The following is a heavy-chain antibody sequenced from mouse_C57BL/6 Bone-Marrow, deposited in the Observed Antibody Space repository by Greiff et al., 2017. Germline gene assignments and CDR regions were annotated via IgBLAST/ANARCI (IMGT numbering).Heavy chain of an antibody. CDR1: GYTFTDYY. CDR3: ARCTAQVLYYAMDY. J-gene: IGHJ4*01. D-gene: IGHD3-2*02. V-gene: IGHV1-26*01. CDR2: INPNNGGT. Sequence: EVQLQQSGPELVKPGASVKISCKASGYTFTDYYMNWVKQSHGKSLEWIGDINPNNGGTSYNQKIKGKATLTVDKSSSTAYMELRSLTSDDSAVYYCARCTAQVLYYAMDYWGQGTSVTVSS.